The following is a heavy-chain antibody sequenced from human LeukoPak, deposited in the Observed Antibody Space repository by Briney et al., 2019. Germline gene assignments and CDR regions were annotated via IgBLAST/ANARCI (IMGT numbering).Heavy chain of an antibody. V-gene: IGHV4-59*08. J-gene: IGHJ4*02. Sequence: SETLSLTCAVYGGSFNDYYWNWIRQPPGKGLEWIGYIHYSGSTHYNPSLKSRVTISVDTSKNQFSLKLSSVTAADTAVYYCARTTGSGWYFFDYWGQGTLVTVSS. CDR1: GGSFNDYY. D-gene: IGHD6-19*01. CDR2: IHYSGST. CDR3: ARTTGSGWYFFDY.